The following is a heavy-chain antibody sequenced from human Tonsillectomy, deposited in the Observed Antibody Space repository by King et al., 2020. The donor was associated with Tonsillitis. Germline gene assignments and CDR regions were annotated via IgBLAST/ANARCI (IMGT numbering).Heavy chain of an antibody. V-gene: IGHV3-23*04. CDR1: GITFTSYV. J-gene: IGHJ6*03. D-gene: IGHD3-3*01. CDR3: ARDHHQGEWSYLYYYYYMDV. CDR2: ISGSGGRT. Sequence: VQLVESGGGLVQPGGSLRLSCATAGITFTSYVISLGLQAAVKGVEWVLWISGSGGRTYYAESVKGRFTISSGNSKDTLYLQMSSLRAEDTAVYYCARDHHQGEWSYLYYYYYMDVWGKGTTVTVSS.